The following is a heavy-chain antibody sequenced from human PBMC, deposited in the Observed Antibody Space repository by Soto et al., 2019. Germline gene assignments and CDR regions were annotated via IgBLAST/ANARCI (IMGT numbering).Heavy chain of an antibody. CDR3: ARGRYGDY. D-gene: IGHD1-1*01. V-gene: IGHV1-18*01. CDR1: GYIFTSYG. J-gene: IGHJ4*02. Sequence: QVHLVQSGAEVKKPAASVKVSCKASGYIFTSYGITWVRQAPGQGLEWMGWISAHNGNTDYAQKLQGRVIVTRDTSTSTAYMELRSLRSDDTAVYYCARGRYGDYWGQGALVTVSS. CDR2: ISAHNGNT.